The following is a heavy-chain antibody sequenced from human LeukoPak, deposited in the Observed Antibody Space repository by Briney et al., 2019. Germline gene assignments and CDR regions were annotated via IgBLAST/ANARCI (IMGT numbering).Heavy chain of an antibody. V-gene: IGHV3-30*02. J-gene: IGHJ4*02. CDR2: IRDDGSNK. Sequence: PGGSLRLSCAASGFTFGNYDMSWVRQAPGKGLEWVAFIRDDGSNKYYADSVKGRFTISRDNSKNTLYPQMNSLRAEDTAVYYCAKDRTPLWFGESDFDYWGQGTLVTVSS. CDR3: AKDRTPLWFGESDFDY. D-gene: IGHD3-10*01. CDR1: GFTFGNYD.